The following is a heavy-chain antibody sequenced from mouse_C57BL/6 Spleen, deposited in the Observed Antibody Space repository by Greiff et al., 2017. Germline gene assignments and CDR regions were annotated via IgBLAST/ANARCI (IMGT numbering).Heavy chain of an antibody. V-gene: IGHV1-72*01. CDR3: ARSDTTVVAPYYFDY. CDR1: GYTFTSYW. J-gene: IGHJ2*01. CDR2: IDPNSGGT. Sequence: QVQLQQPGAELVKPGASVKLSCKASGYTFTSYWMHWVKQRPGRGLEWIGRIDPNSGGTKYNEKFKSKATLTVDKPSSTAYMQLSSLTSEDSAVYYGARSDTTVVAPYYFDYWGQGTTLTVSS. D-gene: IGHD1-1*01.